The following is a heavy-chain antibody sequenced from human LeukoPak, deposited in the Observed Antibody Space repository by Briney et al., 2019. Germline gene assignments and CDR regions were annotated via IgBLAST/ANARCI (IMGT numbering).Heavy chain of an antibody. J-gene: IGHJ4*02. CDR3: ARESSWGNFDY. CDR2: IYYSGST. CDR1: GGSISSYY. Sequence: SETLSLTCTVSGGSISSYYWSWIRQPPGKGLEWIRYIYYSGSTNYNPSLKSRVTISVDTSKNQFSLKLSYVTAADTAVYFCARESSWGNFDYWGQGTLVTVSS. V-gene: IGHV4-59*01. D-gene: IGHD7-27*01.